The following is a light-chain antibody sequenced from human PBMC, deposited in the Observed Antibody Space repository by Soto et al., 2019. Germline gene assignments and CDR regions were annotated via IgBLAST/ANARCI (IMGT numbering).Light chain of an antibody. J-gene: IGKJ3*01. Sequence: DIQMTQSPSSLSASVGDRVTITCRASQTIIRYLNWYQQKPGRAPNLLIYAASSLQSGVPSRFSGSGSGAHFTLTITGLQPEDVATYYCQEHNGDLPVAFGPGTTVDV. V-gene: IGKV1-39*01. CDR1: QTIIRY. CDR3: QEHNGDLPVA. CDR2: AAS.